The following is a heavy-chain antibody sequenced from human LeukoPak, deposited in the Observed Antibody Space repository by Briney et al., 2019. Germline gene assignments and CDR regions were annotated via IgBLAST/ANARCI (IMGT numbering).Heavy chain of an antibody. CDR1: GFTFSSYS. J-gene: IGHJ3*02. Sequence: GGSLGLSCAVSGFTFSSYSMNWVRQAPGKGLEWVSYISSSSSTIYYADSVKGRFTISRDNAKNSLYLQMNSLRAEDTAVYYCARDSPKQWLVTDAFDIWGQGIMVTVSS. CDR2: ISSSSSTI. CDR3: ARDSPKQWLVTDAFDI. V-gene: IGHV3-48*01. D-gene: IGHD6-19*01.